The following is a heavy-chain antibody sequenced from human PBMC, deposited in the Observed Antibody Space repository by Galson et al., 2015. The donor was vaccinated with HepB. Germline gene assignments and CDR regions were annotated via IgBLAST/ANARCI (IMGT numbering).Heavy chain of an antibody. J-gene: IGHJ1*01. CDR1: GFTFSSYA. V-gene: IGHV3-30-3*01. Sequence: SLRLSCAASGFTFSSYAMHWVRQAPGKGLEWVAVISYDGSNKYYADSVKGRFTISRDNSKNTLYLQMNSLRAEDTAVYYCARDQGYSSGWDKYFQHWGQGTLVTVSS. D-gene: IGHD6-19*01. CDR2: ISYDGSNK. CDR3: ARDQGYSSGWDKYFQH.